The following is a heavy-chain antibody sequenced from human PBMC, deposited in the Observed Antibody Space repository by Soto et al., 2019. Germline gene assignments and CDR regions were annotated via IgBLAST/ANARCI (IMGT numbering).Heavy chain of an antibody. J-gene: IGHJ4*02. D-gene: IGHD3-10*01. V-gene: IGHV3-30-3*01. CDR2: ISYDGSNK. Sequence: SCKASGGTFSSYAMHWVRQAPGKGLEWVAVISYDGSNKYYADSVKGRFTISRDNSKNTLYLQMNSLRAEDTAVYYCARDKSPITMVRGVIPLFDYWGQGTLVTVSS. CDR3: ARDKSPITMVRGVIPLFDY. CDR1: GGTFSSYA.